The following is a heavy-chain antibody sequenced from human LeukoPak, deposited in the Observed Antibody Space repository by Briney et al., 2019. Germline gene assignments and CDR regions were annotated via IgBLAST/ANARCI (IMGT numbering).Heavy chain of an antibody. CDR2: ITHDGSKK. Sequence: GGSLRLSCAASGFIFTGYFMSWVRQAPGKGLEWVASITHDGSKKYYVDSVRGRFTISRDNTKNLLYLQMSSLRAEDTAVYYCATDRGWRTSGYYLYYFEYWGQGTLVTFSS. CDR1: GFIFTGYF. D-gene: IGHD3-3*01. CDR3: ATDRGWRTSGYYLYYFEY. J-gene: IGHJ4*02. V-gene: IGHV3-7*01.